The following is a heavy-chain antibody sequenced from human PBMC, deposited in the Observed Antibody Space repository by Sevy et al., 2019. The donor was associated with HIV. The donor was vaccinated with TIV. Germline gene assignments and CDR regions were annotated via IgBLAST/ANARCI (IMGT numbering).Heavy chain of an antibody. J-gene: IGHJ5*02. V-gene: IGHV3-7*01. CDR3: ARGET. CDR1: GFTFSNSW. Sequence: GGSLRLSCAASGFTFSNSWMSWVRQAPGKGLEWVAKIKEDGSEKYYVDSVKGRFTISRVNAKNSLFLQMNSLRAEDTAVYFCARGETWGQGTLVTVSS. CDR2: IKEDGSEK.